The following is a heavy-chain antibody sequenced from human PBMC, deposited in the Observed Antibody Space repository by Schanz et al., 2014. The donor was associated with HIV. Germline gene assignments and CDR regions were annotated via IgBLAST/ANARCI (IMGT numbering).Heavy chain of an antibody. Sequence: QVQLVESGGGVVQPGRSLRLSCAVSGFTFSNYAMHWVRQAPGKGLEWVAVIWYDGSNKYYADSVKGRFTISRDNSKNTLYLQMSSLRAEDTAVYFCARDGYNSMSRKDYYFDSWGQGTLVTVSS. D-gene: IGHD1-1*01. J-gene: IGHJ4*02. CDR2: IWYDGSNK. CDR1: GFTFSNYA. CDR3: ARDGYNSMSRKDYYFDS. V-gene: IGHV3-33*08.